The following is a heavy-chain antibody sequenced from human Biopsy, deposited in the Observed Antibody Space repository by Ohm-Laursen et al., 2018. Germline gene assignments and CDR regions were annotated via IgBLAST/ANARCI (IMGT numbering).Heavy chain of an antibody. V-gene: IGHV4-59*01. CDR2: VYNGGIT. D-gene: IGHD3-3*01. CDR1: GGSIISYY. J-gene: IGHJ5*02. Sequence: SETLSLTWSVSGGSIISYYWTWIRQPPGKGLEWIGHVYNGGITNYNPSLKSRVTISKDTSKNQFSLQVNSVTAADTAVYYCARTPRDSFWSGSYKRGLWFDPWDQGTLVIVSS. CDR3: ARTPRDSFWSGSYKRGLWFDP.